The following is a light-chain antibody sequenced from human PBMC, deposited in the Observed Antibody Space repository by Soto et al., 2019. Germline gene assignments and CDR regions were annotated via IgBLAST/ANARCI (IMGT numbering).Light chain of an antibody. V-gene: IGLV1-47*01. CDR3: ATWDDSLNGFYV. J-gene: IGLJ1*01. Sequence: QSVLTQPPSASGTPGQGVTISCSGSTSNIGSNYVYWYQQLPGTAPKLLIYRNNQRPSGVPDRFSGSKSGTSASLAISGLRSDDEADYFCATWDDSLNGFYVFGTRTKATVL. CDR2: RNN. CDR1: TSNIGSNY.